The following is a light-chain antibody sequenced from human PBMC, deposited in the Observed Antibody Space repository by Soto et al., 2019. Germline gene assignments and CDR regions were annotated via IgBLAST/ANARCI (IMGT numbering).Light chain of an antibody. V-gene: IGKV1-39*01. J-gene: IGKJ1*01. CDR1: QSITTY. Sequence: DIQLTQSPSSLSASVGDRVSITCRASQSITTYLNWYQQKPGKAPELLIYAASTLQRGVPSRFSGSGSGADFTFTISNLQPEDFSTYYCQQTYITPRTFGQGPKVEVK. CDR3: QQTYITPRT. CDR2: AAS.